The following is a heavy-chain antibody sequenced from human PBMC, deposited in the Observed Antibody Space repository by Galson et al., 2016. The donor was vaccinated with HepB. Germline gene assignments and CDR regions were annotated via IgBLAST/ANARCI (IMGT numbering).Heavy chain of an antibody. CDR3: AKIKERWVADY. J-gene: IGHJ4*02. CDR2: ISGSGGNT. CDR1: GFTFSSYG. Sequence: LRLSCAASGFTFSSYGMSWVRQAPRKGLEWVSGISGSGGNTYYADSVKGRFTISRDNSKNTLYLQMNSLRAEDTAVYYCAKIKERWVADYWGQGTLVTVSS. D-gene: IGHD2-15*01. V-gene: IGHV3-23*01.